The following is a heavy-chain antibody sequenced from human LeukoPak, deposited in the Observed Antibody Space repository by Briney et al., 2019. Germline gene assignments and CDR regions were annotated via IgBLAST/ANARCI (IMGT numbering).Heavy chain of an antibody. CDR2: INHSGST. CDR3: ARPVTRLYCSSTSCRRFDY. V-gene: IGHV4-34*01. Sequence: SETLSLTCAVYGGSFSGYYWSWVRQPPGKGLEGIGEINHSGSTNYNPSLTRRGTISVYTSKNQFSLTLSSVTAADPAVYYCARPVTRLYCSSTSCRRFDYWGQGTLVTVSS. D-gene: IGHD2-2*01. CDR1: GGSFSGYY. J-gene: IGHJ4*02.